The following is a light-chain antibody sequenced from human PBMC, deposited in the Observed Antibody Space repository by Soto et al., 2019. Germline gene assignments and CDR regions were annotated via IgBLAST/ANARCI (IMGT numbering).Light chain of an antibody. CDR2: VAS. Sequence: DIQLTQSPSFLSASVGDRVTITCLARQGIASHLAWYQQKPGKAPKLLIYVASALQSGVSSSLSGSGSGTEFTLTISSLQPEDFATYYCQQLNSYPITVGQGTRLEIK. CDR3: QQLNSYPIT. J-gene: IGKJ5*01. CDR1: QGIASH. V-gene: IGKV1-9*01.